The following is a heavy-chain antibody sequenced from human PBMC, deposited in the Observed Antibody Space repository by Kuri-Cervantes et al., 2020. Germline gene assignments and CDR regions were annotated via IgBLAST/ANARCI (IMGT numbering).Heavy chain of an antibody. J-gene: IGHJ4*02. CDR1: GFTFSSYW. V-gene: IGHV3-7*04. Sequence: GGSLRLSCAASGFTFSSYWMSWVRQAPGKGLEWVANIKQDGSEKYYVDSVKGRFTISRDNAKNSLYLQMNSLRAEDTAVYYCARGLIIAVAEYYFDYWGQGTLVTVSS. D-gene: IGHD6-19*01. CDR3: ARGLIIAVAEYYFDY. CDR2: IKQDGSEK.